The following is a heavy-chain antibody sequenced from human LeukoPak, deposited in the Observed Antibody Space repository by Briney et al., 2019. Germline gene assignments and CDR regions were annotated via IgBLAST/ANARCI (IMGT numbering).Heavy chain of an antibody. D-gene: IGHD3-22*01. CDR3: ARANYYDSSGVRY. CDR1: GGSFSGYY. Sequence: SETLSLTCAVYGGSFSGYYWSWIRQPPGKGLEWIGEINHSGSTNYNPSLKSRVTISVDTSKNQFSLKLSSVTAADTAVYYCARANYYDSSGVRYWGQGTLVTVSS. V-gene: IGHV4-34*01. J-gene: IGHJ4*02. CDR2: INHSGST.